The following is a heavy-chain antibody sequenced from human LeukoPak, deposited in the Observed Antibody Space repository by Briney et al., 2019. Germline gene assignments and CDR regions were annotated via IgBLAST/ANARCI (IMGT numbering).Heavy chain of an antibody. CDR2: INTNTGNP. J-gene: IGHJ4*02. V-gene: IGHV7-4-1*02. D-gene: IGHD6-19*01. CDR3: ASHAAVAGTEV. CDR1: GYTFTVYA. Sequence: ASVKVSCKASGYTFTVYAMNWVRQAPGQGLEWMGWINTNTGNPTYAQGFTGRFVFSLDTSVSTAYLQISSLKAEDTAVYYCASHAAVAGTEVWGQGTLVTVSS.